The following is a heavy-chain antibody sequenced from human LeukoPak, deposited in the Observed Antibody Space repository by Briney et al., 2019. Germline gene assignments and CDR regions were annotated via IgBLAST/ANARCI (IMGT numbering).Heavy chain of an antibody. CDR3: ARDRGGGNGGAFDI. Sequence: SETLSLTCTVSGGSISSGSYYWSWIRQPAGKGLEWIGRIYTSGSTNYNPSLKSRVTMSVDTSKNQSSLKLSSVTAADTAVYYCARDRGGGNGGAFDIWGQGTMVTVSS. CDR1: GGSISSGSYY. CDR2: IYTSGST. V-gene: IGHV4-61*02. D-gene: IGHD4-23*01. J-gene: IGHJ3*02.